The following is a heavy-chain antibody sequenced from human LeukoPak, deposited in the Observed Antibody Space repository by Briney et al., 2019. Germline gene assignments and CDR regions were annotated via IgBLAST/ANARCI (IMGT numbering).Heavy chain of an antibody. D-gene: IGHD3-3*01. CDR2: ISYDGGNK. Sequence: GGSLRLSCAASGFTFSSYAMHWVRQAPGKGLEWVAVISYDGGNKYYADSVKGRFTISRDNSKNTLYLQMNSLRAEDTAVYYCATDAAIFGVVGYYYYGMDVWGQGTTVTVSS. V-gene: IGHV3-30-3*01. CDR3: ATDAAIFGVVGYYYYGMDV. J-gene: IGHJ6*02. CDR1: GFTFSSYA.